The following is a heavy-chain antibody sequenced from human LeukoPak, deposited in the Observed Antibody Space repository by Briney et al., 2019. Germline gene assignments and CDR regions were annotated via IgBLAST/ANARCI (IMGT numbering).Heavy chain of an antibody. CDR3: ARDGEVGVGRWFDP. J-gene: IGHJ5*02. CDR1: GFTFSSYW. V-gene: IGHV3-7*01. D-gene: IGHD1-26*01. Sequence: GGSLRLSCAASGFTFSSYWMSWVRQAPGKGLEWVANIKQDGSEKYYVDSVRGRFTISRDNSKNSLYLQMNSLRAEDTAVYYCARDGEVGVGRWFDPWGQGTLVTVSS. CDR2: IKQDGSEK.